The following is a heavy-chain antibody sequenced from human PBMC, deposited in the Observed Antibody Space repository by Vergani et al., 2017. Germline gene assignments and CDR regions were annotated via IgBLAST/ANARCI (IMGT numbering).Heavy chain of an antibody. CDR3: ARDYYGSGSPLD. CDR2: ICYSGST. CDR1: GGSISSYY. V-gene: IGHV4-59*01. J-gene: IGHJ4*02. Sequence: QVQLQESGPGLAKPSETLSLTCTVSGGSISSYYWSWIRQPPGKGLEWIGYICYSGSTNYNPSLKSRVTISVDASKNQFSLKLSSVTAAEPAVYYCARDYYGSGSPLDWGQGTLVTVSS. D-gene: IGHD3-10*01.